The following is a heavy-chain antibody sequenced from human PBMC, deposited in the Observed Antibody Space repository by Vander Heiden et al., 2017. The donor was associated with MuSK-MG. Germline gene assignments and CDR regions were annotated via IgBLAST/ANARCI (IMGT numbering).Heavy chain of an antibody. D-gene: IGHD2-21*01. J-gene: IGHJ4*02. V-gene: IGHV3-23*01. CDR3: GKADCGGDCRLTDY. CDR1: GFSFSGYA. Sequence: EVQLLESGGGLVQPGGSLRLSCAASGFSFSGYAMTWVRQAPGRGLEWVSGISGGGGSTYYADSVKGRFTISRDNSKNTLYLQMNSLRAEDTAVYYCGKADCGGDCRLTDYWGQGTLVTVSS. CDR2: ISGGGGST.